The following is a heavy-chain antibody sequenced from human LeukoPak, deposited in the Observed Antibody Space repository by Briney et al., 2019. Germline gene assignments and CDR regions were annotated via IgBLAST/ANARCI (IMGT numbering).Heavy chain of an antibody. CDR2: INHSGST. V-gene: IGHV4-34*01. CDR3: ASVVPPAIEVDV. CDR1: GGSFSDYY. Sequence: SETLSLTCAVYGGSFSDYYWSWIRQPPGKGLEWIGEINHSGSTNHNPSLKSRVIISVDTSKNQFSLKLSSVTAADTAVYYCASVVPPAIEVDVWGKGTTVTVSS. D-gene: IGHD2-2*02. J-gene: IGHJ6*04.